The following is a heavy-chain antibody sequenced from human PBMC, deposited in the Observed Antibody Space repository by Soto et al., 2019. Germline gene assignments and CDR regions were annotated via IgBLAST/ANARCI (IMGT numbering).Heavy chain of an antibody. Sequence: PSETLSLTCTVSGVSITSYFWSWIRQTPGKGLDWIGSISFSGATYSNPSLKGRAALSVDTSENHLSLTLNSVTSADTAVYFCARDRRAGYKRYFDFWGQGNLVTVSS. CDR3: ARDRRAGYKRYFDF. D-gene: IGHD5-12*01. CDR2: ISFSGAT. CDR1: GVSITSYF. V-gene: IGHV4-59*01. J-gene: IGHJ4*02.